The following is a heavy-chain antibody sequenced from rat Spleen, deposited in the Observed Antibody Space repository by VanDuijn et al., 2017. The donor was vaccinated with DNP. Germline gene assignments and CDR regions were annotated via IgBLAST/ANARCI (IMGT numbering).Heavy chain of an antibody. CDR3: ETPTYYGLY. V-gene: IGHV5-19*01. J-gene: IGHJ2*01. CDR2: ISPSGGST. CDR1: GFTFSNYD. D-gene: IGHD1-9*01. Sequence: EVQLVESGGGLVQPGRSLKLSCAASGFTFSNYDMAWVRQAPTKGLEWVASISPSGGSTYYRDSVKGRFTISRDNAKSTLYLQMDSLRSEDTATYYCETPTYYGLYWGQGVMVTVSS.